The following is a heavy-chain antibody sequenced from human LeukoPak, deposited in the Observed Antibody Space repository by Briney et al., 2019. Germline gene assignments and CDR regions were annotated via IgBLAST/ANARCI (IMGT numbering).Heavy chain of an antibody. V-gene: IGHV1-46*01. CDR3: ARPISSGWNDAFDI. J-gene: IGHJ3*02. D-gene: IGHD6-19*01. Sequence: KFQGRVTMTRDTSTSTVYMELSSLRSEDTAVYYCARPISSGWNDAFDIWGQGTMVTVSS.